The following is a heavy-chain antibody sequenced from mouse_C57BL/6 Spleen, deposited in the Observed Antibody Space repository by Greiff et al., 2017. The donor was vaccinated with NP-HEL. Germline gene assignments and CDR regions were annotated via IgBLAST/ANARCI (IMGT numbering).Heavy chain of an antibody. CDR3: ARGDYLFDY. CDR1: GYSITSGYY. Sequence: ESGPGLVKPSQSLSLTCSVTGYSITSGYYWNWIRQFPGNKLEWMGYISYDGSNNYNPSLKNRISITRDTSKNQFFLKLNSVTTEDTATYYCARGDYLFDYWGQGTTLTVSS. J-gene: IGHJ2*01. CDR2: ISYDGSN. D-gene: IGHD2-4*01. V-gene: IGHV3-6*01.